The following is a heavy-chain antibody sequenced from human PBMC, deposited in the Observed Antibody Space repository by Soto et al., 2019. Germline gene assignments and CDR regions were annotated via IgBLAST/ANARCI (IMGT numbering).Heavy chain of an antibody. J-gene: IGHJ4*02. CDR2: ISGSGGST. CDR3: AKDPGRPLLLYFDY. V-gene: IGHV3-23*01. D-gene: IGHD3-10*01. CDR1: GFTFSSYA. Sequence: GGSLRHSCAASGFTFSSYAMSWVRQAPGKGLEWVSAISGSGGSTYYADSVKGRFTISRDNSKNTLYLQMNSLRAEDTAVYYCAKDPGRPLLLYFDYWGQGTLVTVSS.